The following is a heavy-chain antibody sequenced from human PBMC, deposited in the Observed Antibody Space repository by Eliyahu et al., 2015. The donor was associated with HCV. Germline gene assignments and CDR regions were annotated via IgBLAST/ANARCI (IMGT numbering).Heavy chain of an antibody. CDR3: ARRPLVGATRGFDY. D-gene: IGHD1-26*01. CDR2: IYYSGST. Sequence: QLQLQESGPGLVKPSETLSLTCTVSGSSISSSSYYWGWIRQPPGKGLEWIGSIYYSGSTYYNPSLKSRVTISVDTSKNQFSLKLSSVTAADTAVYYCARRPLVGATRGFDYWGQGTLVTVSS. CDR1: GSSISSSSYY. V-gene: IGHV4-39*01. J-gene: IGHJ4*02.